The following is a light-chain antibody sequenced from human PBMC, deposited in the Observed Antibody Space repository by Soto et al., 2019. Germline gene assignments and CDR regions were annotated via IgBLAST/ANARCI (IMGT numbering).Light chain of an antibody. J-gene: IGKJ1*01. CDR3: EQYESYSAS. CDR2: EAS. Sequence: DIQMTQSPSTLSASVGDRVTITCRASQSISTWLAWYQQKPGKAPKLLIYEASTLENGVPSRFSGSGSGTEFTLTISSLQPDDFATYFCEQYESYSASVGQGTKVGIK. V-gene: IGKV1-5*03. CDR1: QSISTW.